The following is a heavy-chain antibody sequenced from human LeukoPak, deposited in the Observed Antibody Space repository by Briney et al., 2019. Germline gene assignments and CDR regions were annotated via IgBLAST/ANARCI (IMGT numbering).Heavy chain of an antibody. CDR2: ISGSGGST. CDR3: AKGLVTHAGD. CDR1: GFPFSSYA. Sequence: PGGSLRLSCAASGFPFSSYAMGGVRQAPGKGLEGGAGISGSGGSTYYADSVKGRFTISRDNSKTTLYLQMNSLSAEDTAVYYCAKGLVTHAGDWGQGTLVTVSS. J-gene: IGHJ4*02. D-gene: IGHD7-27*01. V-gene: IGHV3-23*01.